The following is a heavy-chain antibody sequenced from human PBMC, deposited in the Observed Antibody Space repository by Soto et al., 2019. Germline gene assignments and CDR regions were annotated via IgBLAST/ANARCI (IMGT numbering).Heavy chain of an antibody. CDR2: INHSGST. CDR1: GGSFSGYY. CDR3: ARTGHCSGGSCYREQNWFDP. D-gene: IGHD2-15*01. V-gene: IGHV4-34*01. J-gene: IGHJ5*02. Sequence: ETLSLTCAVYGGSFSGYYWSWIRQPPGKGLEWIGEINHSGSTNYNPSLKSRVTISVDTSKNQFSLKLSSVTAADTAVYYCARTGHCSGGSCYREQNWFDPWGQGTLVTVSS.